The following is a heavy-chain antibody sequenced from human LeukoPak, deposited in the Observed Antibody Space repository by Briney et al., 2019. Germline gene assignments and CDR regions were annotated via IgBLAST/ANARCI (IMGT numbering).Heavy chain of an antibody. J-gene: IGHJ4*02. CDR3: ARDRVAVVRGVSELDY. Sequence: GGSLRLSCAASGFTFSNYGMNWVRQAPGKGLEWVSSISPSSSYIYYADSMKGRFTISRDNAKKSLYLQMNSLRAEDTDVYYCARDRVAVVRGVSELDYWGQGTLVTVSS. CDR2: ISPSSSYI. CDR1: GFTFSNYG. D-gene: IGHD3-10*01. V-gene: IGHV3-21*01.